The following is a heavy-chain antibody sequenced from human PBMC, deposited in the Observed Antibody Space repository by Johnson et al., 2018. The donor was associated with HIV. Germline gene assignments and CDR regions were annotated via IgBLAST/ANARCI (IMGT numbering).Heavy chain of an antibody. CDR3: TKVWGFYYGQYHDAFDL. CDR2: IRFDGSDE. Sequence: QVQLVESGGGVVQPGGSLRLSCAASGVTISSFGMHWVRQAPGKGLEWVAFIRFDGSDEYYSNSVKGRFTISRDNSKNTLYLQMNSLRPEDTAVYYCTKVWGFYYGQYHDAFDLWGQGAMVTVSS. D-gene: IGHD3-10*01. CDR1: GVTISSFG. V-gene: IGHV3-30*02. J-gene: IGHJ3*01.